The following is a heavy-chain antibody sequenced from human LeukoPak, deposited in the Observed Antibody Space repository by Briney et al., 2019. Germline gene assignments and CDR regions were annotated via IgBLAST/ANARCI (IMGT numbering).Heavy chain of an antibody. V-gene: IGHV4-39*07. J-gene: IGHJ4*02. D-gene: IGHD2-15*01. CDR1: GGSISSSSYY. CDR3: ARGGYSSGFCGRSKLCPYYFDY. Sequence: PSETLSLTCTVSGGSISSSSYYWGWIRQPPGKGLEWIGEINHSGSTNYNPSLKSRVTISVDTSKNQFSLKLSSVTAADTAVYYCARGGYSSGFCGRSKLCPYYFDYWGQGTLVTVSS. CDR2: INHSGST.